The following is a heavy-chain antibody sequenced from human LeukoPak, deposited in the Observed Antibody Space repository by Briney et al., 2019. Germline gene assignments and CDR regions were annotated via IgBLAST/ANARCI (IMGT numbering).Heavy chain of an antibody. CDR1: GSSLTSNW. V-gene: IGHV5-51*01. J-gene: IGHJ4*02. CDR2: IYPDDFDT. D-gene: IGHD3-22*01. CDR3: VRRASYYDGLDY. Sequence: GASLKISCKGSGSSLTSNWIGWVRPMPGKGLEWMGLIYPDDFDTTYSPSFQGQVSISADKSISTAYLQWSSLKTSDTAMYYCVRRASYYDGLDYWGQGTLVTASS.